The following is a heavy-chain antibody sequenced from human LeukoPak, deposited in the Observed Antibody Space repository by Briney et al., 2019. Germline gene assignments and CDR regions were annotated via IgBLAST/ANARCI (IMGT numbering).Heavy chain of an antibody. J-gene: IGHJ4*02. V-gene: IGHV3-30*03. Sequence: PGGSLRLSCAATGFTFSTSLMHWVRLAPGKGLEWVASVSYDETDRHYADSVKGRSIVSRDNTKNMLYLEMRSLRIEDTAVYYCARDSWDILTGYYSHYFDYWGQGTLVTVSS. CDR1: GFTFSTSL. CDR2: VSYDETDR. CDR3: ARDSWDILTGYYSHYFDY. D-gene: IGHD3-9*01.